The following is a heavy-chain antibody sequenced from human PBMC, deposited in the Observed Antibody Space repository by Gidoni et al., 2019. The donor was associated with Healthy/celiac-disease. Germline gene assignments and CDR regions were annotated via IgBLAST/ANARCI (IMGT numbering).Heavy chain of an antibody. CDR2: ISYDGSNK. J-gene: IGHJ6*02. CDR1: GFTFSSYA. Sequence: QVQLVESGGGVVQPGRSLRLSCAASGFTFSSYAMHWVRQAPGKGLEWVAVISYDGSNKYYADSVKGRFTISRDNSKNTLYLQMNSLRAEDTAVYYCASGISMGGNYYYYYGMDVWGQGTTVTVSS. D-gene: IGHD3-16*01. V-gene: IGHV3-30-3*01. CDR3: ASGISMGGNYYYYYGMDV.